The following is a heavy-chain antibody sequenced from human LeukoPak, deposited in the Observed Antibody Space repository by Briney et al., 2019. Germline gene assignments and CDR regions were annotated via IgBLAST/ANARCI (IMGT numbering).Heavy chain of an antibody. CDR1: GFTFSSYS. V-gene: IGHV3-64*01. CDR3: ARGATAMALNFDY. J-gene: IGHJ4*02. Sequence: GGSLRLSCAASGFTFSSYSMYWVRQAPGKGLEYVSAISSNGGSTYYANSVKGRFTISRDNSKNTLYLQMGSLRAEDMAVYYCARGATAMALNFDYWGQGTLVTVSS. CDR2: ISSNGGST. D-gene: IGHD5-18*01.